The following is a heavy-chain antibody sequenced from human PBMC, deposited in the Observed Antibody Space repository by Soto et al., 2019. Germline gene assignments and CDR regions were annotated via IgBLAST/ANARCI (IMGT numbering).Heavy chain of an antibody. CDR3: ARAFVYYYGSEKIDWFDP. Sequence: ASVKVSCKASGYTFTSYYMHWVRQAPGQGLEWMGIIIPIFGTANYAQKFQGRVTITADESTSTAYMELSSLRSEDTAVYYCARAFVYYYGSEKIDWFDPWGQGTLVTVSS. CDR2: IIPIFGTA. CDR1: GYTFTSYY. V-gene: IGHV1-69*13. D-gene: IGHD3-10*01. J-gene: IGHJ5*02.